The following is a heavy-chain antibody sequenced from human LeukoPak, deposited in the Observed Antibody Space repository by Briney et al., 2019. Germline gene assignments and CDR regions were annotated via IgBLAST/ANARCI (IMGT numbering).Heavy chain of an antibody. CDR2: IYHSGST. V-gene: IGHV4-4*02. J-gene: IGHJ5*02. Sequence: SETLSLTCTVSGGSISSSDSHWSWVRQPPGKGLEWIGEIYHSGSTNYNPSLKSRVTISVDKSKNQFSLKLSSVTAADTAVYYCARVAVVKGIDPWGQGTLVTVSS. CDR1: GGSISSSDS. CDR3: ARVAVVKGIDP. D-gene: IGHD4-23*01.